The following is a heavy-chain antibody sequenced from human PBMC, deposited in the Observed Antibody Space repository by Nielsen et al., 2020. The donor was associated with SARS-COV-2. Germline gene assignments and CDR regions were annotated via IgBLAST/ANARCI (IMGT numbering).Heavy chain of an antibody. CDR1: GFTFTTFG. CDR2: ISAYEGNT. J-gene: IGHJ3*02. D-gene: IGHD3-22*01. Sequence: ASVKVSCKASGFTFTTFGISWVRQAPGQGLEWMGGISAYEGNTNYAQKFQGRVTMTTDTSTSTANMELRSLRSDDTAVYYCARAQNYYDSSGYLRNDAFDIWGQGTMVTVST. CDR3: ARAQNYYDSSGYLRNDAFDI. V-gene: IGHV1-18*01.